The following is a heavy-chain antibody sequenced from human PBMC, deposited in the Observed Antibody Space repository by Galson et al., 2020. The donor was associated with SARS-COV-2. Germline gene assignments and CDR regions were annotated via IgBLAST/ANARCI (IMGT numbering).Heavy chain of an antibody. CDR1: GASISTYY. Sequence: SETLSLTCTASGASISTYYWSWIRQPAGKGLEWIGRIYTSGITNYNPSLKSRVTMSLDTSKNQFSLKLTSVTAADTAIYYCAREYSQQWLVRGEFDSWGQGTLVTVSS. CDR3: AREYSQQWLVRGEFDS. V-gene: IGHV4-4*07. J-gene: IGHJ4*02. CDR2: IYTSGIT. D-gene: IGHD6-19*01.